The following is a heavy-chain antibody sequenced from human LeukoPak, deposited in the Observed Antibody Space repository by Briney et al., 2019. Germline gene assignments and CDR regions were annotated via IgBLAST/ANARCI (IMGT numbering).Heavy chain of an antibody. J-gene: IGHJ3*02. CDR1: GFTFSNAW. CDR2: IKSKTDGGTT. Sequence: PGGSLRLSCAASGFTFSNAWMSWVRQAPGKGLEWVGRIKSKTDGGTTDYAAPVKGRFTISRDDSKNTLYLQMNSLKTKDTAVYYCTTDGVVVVAATSWVDIWGQGTMVTVSS. V-gene: IGHV3-15*01. D-gene: IGHD2-15*01. CDR3: TTDGVVVVAATSWVDI.